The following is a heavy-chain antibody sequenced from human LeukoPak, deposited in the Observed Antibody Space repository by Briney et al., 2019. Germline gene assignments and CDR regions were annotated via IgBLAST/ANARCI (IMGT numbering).Heavy chain of an antibody. D-gene: IGHD5-18*01. V-gene: IGHV4-59*01. J-gene: IGHJ4*02. CDR1: GGSISSYY. CDR3: ARGYSYDSFDY. Sequence: SETLSLTCTVSGGSISSYYWSWLRQPPGKGLEWIGYIYYSGSTNYNPSLKSRVTISVDTSKNQFSLNLSSVSAADTAVYFCARGYSYDSFDYWGLGTLVTVSS. CDR2: IYYSGST.